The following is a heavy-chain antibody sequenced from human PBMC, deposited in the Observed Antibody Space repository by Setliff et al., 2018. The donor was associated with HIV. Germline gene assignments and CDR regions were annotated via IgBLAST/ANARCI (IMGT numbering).Heavy chain of an antibody. Sequence: PSETLSLTCTVSGGSASNSRYYWAWTRQHPVKGLEYIGSIHYNEKTYYNPSLKSRVTISIETSKNQFSLNLTSVTAADTSVYYCASWIYYYDSNNFLREEGFDPWGQGTLVTVSS. V-gene: IGHV4-39*01. CDR1: GGSASNSRYY. CDR2: IHYNEKT. CDR3: ASWIYYYDSNNFLREEGFDP. J-gene: IGHJ5*02. D-gene: IGHD3-22*01.